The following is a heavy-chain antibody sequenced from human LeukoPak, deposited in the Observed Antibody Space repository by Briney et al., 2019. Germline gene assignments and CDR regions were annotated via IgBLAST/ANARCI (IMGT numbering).Heavy chain of an antibody. CDR2: ISPSGGSA. D-gene: IGHD2-15*01. Sequence: ASVKVSCKASGYSFTRYYMHWVRQAPGQGLEWMGMISPSGGSATFAQSFQGRIALTGDTSTSTVYVELSSLKSEDTAVYYCARGAPSGSLNYFDYWGQGTLATVSS. J-gene: IGHJ4*02. CDR3: ARGAPSGSLNYFDY. CDR1: GYSFTRYY. V-gene: IGHV1-46*01.